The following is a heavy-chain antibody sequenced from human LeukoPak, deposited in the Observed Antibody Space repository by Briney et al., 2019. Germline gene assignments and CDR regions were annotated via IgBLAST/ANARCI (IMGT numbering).Heavy chain of an antibody. V-gene: IGHV1-18*01. J-gene: IGHJ3*02. Sequence: ASVKVSCKASGYTFRHYGISWVRQAPGQGLEWMGWISGYNGNTNYAQKVQGRVTVTTDTSTTTAYMELRSLTSDDTAVYYCARGPTNRGAFDIWGQGTMVIVSS. CDR3: ARGPTNRGAFDI. D-gene: IGHD2-8*01. CDR1: GYTFRHYG. CDR2: ISGYNGNT.